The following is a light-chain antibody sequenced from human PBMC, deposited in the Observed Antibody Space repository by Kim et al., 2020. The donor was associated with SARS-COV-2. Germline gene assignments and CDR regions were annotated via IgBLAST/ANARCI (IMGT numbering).Light chain of an antibody. Sequence: SSELTQDPAVSVALGQTVRITCQGDRLRSYYATWYQQKPGQAPILVIYGKNNRPSGIPDRFSGSSSGNTASLTITGTQAGDEADYYCNSRDSNANVVFGG. CDR2: GKN. CDR3: NSRDSNANVV. CDR1: RLRSYY. J-gene: IGLJ2*01. V-gene: IGLV3-19*01.